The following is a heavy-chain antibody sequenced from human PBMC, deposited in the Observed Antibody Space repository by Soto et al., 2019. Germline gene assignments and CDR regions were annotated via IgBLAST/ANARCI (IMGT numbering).Heavy chain of an antibody. CDR1: GFTFSSYS. Sequence: GGSLRLSCAASGFTFSSYSMNWVRQAPGKGLECVSYISSDGGTIYYAASVKGRFTISRDNAKNSLYLQMNSLRAEDTAVYYCARELGYCSSISCYRENIWGQGTMVTVSS. D-gene: IGHD2-2*02. CDR3: ARELGYCSSISCYRENI. CDR2: ISSDGGTI. J-gene: IGHJ3*02. V-gene: IGHV3-48*01.